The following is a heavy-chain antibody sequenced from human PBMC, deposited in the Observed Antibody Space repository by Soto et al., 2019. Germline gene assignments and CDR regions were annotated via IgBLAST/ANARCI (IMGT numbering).Heavy chain of an antibody. CDR1: GFTFSSYS. CDR3: ARDLAPAAIPDAFDI. J-gene: IGHJ3*02. Sequence: PGGSLKLSCAASGFTFSSYSMNWVRQAPGKGLEWVSYISSSGSTIYYTDSVKGRFTISRDNAKNSLYLQMNSMRDEDTAVYYCARDLAPAAIPDAFDIWGQGTMVTVSS. D-gene: IGHD2-2*02. CDR2: ISSSGSTI. V-gene: IGHV3-48*02.